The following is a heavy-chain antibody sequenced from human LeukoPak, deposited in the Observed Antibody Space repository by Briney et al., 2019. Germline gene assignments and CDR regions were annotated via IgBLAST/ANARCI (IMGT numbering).Heavy chain of an antibody. D-gene: IGHD3-10*01. Sequence: PSETLSLTCAVYGGSFSGYYWSWIRQPPGKGLEWIGEINHSGSTNYNPSLKSRVTISVDTSKNQFSLKLSSVTAAGTAVYYCARVGITMVRGRNFDYWGQGTLVTVSS. CDR1: GGSFSGYY. CDR3: ARVGITMVRGRNFDY. J-gene: IGHJ4*02. CDR2: INHSGST. V-gene: IGHV4-34*01.